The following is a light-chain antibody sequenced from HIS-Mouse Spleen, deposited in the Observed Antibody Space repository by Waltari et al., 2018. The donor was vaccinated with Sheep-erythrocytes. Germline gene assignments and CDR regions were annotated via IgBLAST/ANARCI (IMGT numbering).Light chain of an antibody. Sequence: NFMLTQPHSVSESPGKTVTISCTGSSGSIASNYVQWYQPRPGSAPTTVIYEDNQRPAGVPDRCSGSSDSSSNSASLTISGLKTEDEADYYCQSYDSSNFWVFGGGTKLTVL. V-gene: IGLV6-57*02. CDR2: EDN. CDR1: SGSIASNY. CDR3: QSYDSSNFWV. J-gene: IGLJ3*02.